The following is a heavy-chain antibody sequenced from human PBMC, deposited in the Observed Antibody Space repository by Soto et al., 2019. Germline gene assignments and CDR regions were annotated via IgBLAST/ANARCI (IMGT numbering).Heavy chain of an antibody. CDR1: GGSISSSSHY. V-gene: IGHV4-39*01. D-gene: IGHD4-17*01. CDR2: IYYSGST. J-gene: IGHJ4*02. Sequence: SETLSLTCTVSGGSISSSSHYWGWIRQPPGKGLEWIGSIYYSGSTYYNPSPKSRVTISVDTSKNQFSLKLSSVTAADTAVYYCARQFRTTVTLGSDYWGQGTQVTVSS. CDR3: ARQFRTTVTLGSDY.